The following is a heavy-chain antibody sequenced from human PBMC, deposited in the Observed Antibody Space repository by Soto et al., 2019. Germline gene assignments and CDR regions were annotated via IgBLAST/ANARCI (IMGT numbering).Heavy chain of an antibody. CDR1: GGTFSSYA. Sequence: QVQLVQSGAEVKKPGSSVKVSCKASGGTFSSYAISWVRQAPGQGLEWMGGIIPIFGTANYAQKFQGRVTTTADNSTSTAYMELISLRSEDTAVYYCARGTTSPLITQPHIAAADHYYYGMDVWGQGTTVTVSS. D-gene: IGHD6-13*01. CDR3: ARGTTSPLITQPHIAAADHYYYGMDV. V-gene: IGHV1-69*06. J-gene: IGHJ6*02. CDR2: IIPIFGTA.